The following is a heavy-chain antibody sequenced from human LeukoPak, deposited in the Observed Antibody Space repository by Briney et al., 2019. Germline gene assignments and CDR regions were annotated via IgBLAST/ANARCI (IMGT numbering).Heavy chain of an antibody. V-gene: IGHV3-74*01. D-gene: IGHD3-9*01. CDR3: VRDLGTGYYYFDY. J-gene: IGHJ4*02. CDR2: INSDGSST. Sequence: GGSLRLSCAASGFTFTSYWMHWVRQAPGKGLVWVSRINSDGSSTTYADSVKGRFTISRDNAKNTLYLQMNSLRAEDTAVYYCVRDLGTGYYYFDYWGQGTLVTVSS. CDR1: GFTFTSYW.